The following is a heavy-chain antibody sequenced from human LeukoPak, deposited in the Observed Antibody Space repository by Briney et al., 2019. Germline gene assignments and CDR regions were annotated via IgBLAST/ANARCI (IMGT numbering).Heavy chain of an antibody. CDR1: GASLSSYY. Sequence: SETLSLTCSVSGASLSSYYWDWLRQSPGKGLELIGYISDTGKNDAHPSLKSRVSISLDMSKKQFSLRLRSVTAADSAVYYCATGYYEPFATWGPGILVTVSS. CDR3: ATGYYEPFAT. V-gene: IGHV4-59*01. CDR2: ISDTGKN. J-gene: IGHJ5*02. D-gene: IGHD1-26*01.